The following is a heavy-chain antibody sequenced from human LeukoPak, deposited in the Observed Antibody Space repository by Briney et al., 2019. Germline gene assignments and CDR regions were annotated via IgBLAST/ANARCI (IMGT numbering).Heavy chain of an antibody. CDR2: INTNTGYP. CDR1: GYTFTRYS. J-gene: IGHJ4*02. V-gene: IGHV7-4-1*02. D-gene: IGHD4/OR15-4a*01. Sequence: ASVKVSCKASGYTFTRYSINWLRQAPGQGLEWMGWINTNTGYPTCAQGFTGRFVFSLDTSVTTAYLQISSLKAEDTAVYYCAAVVLTSTPDPSAFDFWGQGALVTVSS. CDR3: AAVVLTSTPDPSAFDF.